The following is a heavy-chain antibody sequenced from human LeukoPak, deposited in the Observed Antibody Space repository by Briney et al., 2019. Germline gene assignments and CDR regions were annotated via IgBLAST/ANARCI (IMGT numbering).Heavy chain of an antibody. CDR1: GYTFTSYG. J-gene: IGHJ5*02. Sequence: ASAKVSCKASGYTFTSYGISWVRQAPGQGLEWMGWISAYNGNTNYAQKLQGRVTMTTDTSTSTAYMELRSLRSDDTAVYYCARGVPTVTTDWFDPWGQGTLVTVSS. CDR3: ARGVPTVTTDWFDP. D-gene: IGHD4-17*01. V-gene: IGHV1-18*01. CDR2: ISAYNGNT.